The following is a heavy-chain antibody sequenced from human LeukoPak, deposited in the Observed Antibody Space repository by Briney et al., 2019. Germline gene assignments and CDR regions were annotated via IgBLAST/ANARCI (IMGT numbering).Heavy chain of an antibody. CDR3: ARDVGRAAGDY. J-gene: IGHJ4*02. V-gene: IGHV1-2*02. CDR1: GYTFTGYY. CDR2: INPSSGGT. Sequence: ASVKVSCKASGYTFTGYYMHWVRQAPGQGLEWMGWINPSSGGTNYAQKFQGRVTMTRDTSISTAYMELSRLRSDDTAVYYCARDVGRAAGDYWGQGTLVTVSS.